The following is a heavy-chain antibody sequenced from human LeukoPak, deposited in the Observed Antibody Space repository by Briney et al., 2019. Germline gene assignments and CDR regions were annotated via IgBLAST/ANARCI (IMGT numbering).Heavy chain of an antibody. CDR2: IYISRST. J-gene: IGHJ6*03. Sequence: SETLSLTCTVSSGSINSDYWSWIRQPAGKGLEWIGRIYISRSTNYNPSLKSRVTMSVDTSKNQISLKVSSVTAADTAVYYCARGGPRGRSYYYMDVWGKGTTVTVSS. CDR3: ARGGPRGRSYYYMDV. CDR1: SGSINSDY. D-gene: IGHD2-15*01. V-gene: IGHV4-4*07.